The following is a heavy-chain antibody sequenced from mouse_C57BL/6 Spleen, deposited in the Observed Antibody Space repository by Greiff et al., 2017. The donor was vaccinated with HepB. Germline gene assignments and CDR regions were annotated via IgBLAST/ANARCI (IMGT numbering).Heavy chain of an antibody. Sequence: VQLQQSGPGLVAPSQSLSITCTVSGFSLTSYAISWVRQPPGKGLEWLGVIWTGGGTNYNSALKSRLSISKDNSKSQVFLKMNSLQTDDTARYYCARNKGVDYYGSSDYFDYWGQGTTLTVSS. J-gene: IGHJ2*01. D-gene: IGHD1-1*01. CDR3: ARNKGVDYYGSSDYFDY. CDR2: IWTGGGT. CDR1: GFSLTSYA. V-gene: IGHV2-9-1*01.